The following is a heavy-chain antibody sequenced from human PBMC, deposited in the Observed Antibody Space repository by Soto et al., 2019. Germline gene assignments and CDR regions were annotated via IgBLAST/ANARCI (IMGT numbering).Heavy chain of an antibody. CDR2: IYPGASDT. J-gene: IGHJ4*01. CDR1: GYRFTSYC. V-gene: IGHV5-51*01. CDR3: ASSLVREVIRYGFDY. Sequence: GESLKNSCKGSGYRFTSYCIGWVRPLPGKGLEWMGIIYPGASDTRYSPSFQGQVTISADKSSSTAYLQWSSLKASDTAMYYCASSLVREVIRYGFDYWGHGTLVTVSS. D-gene: IGHD3-10*01.